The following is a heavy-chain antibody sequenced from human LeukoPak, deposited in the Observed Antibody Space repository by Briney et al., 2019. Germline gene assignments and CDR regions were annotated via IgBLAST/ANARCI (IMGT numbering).Heavy chain of an antibody. V-gene: IGHV1-2*02. D-gene: IGHD6-13*01. CDR2: INPNSGGT. CDR1: GYTVTGYY. CDR3: ARSGPGIAAALY. Sequence: AASVKVSCKASGYTVTGYYMHWVRQAPGQGLEWMGWINPNSGGTNYAQKFQGRVTMTRDTSISTAYMELSRLRSDDTAVYYCARSGPGIAAALYWGQGTLITVSS. J-gene: IGHJ4*02.